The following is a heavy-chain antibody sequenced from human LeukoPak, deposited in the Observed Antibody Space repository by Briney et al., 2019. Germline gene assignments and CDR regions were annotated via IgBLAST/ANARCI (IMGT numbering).Heavy chain of an antibody. J-gene: IGHJ3*02. Sequence: SETLSLTCTVSGDSISTYYWSWIRQPPGKGLECIVYIYYSGSTNYNPSLKSRVTISVDTSKNQFSLKLSSVTAADTAVYYCARESVYGGRDYLFDIWGQGTMVTVSS. CDR2: IYYSGST. CDR3: ARESVYGGRDYLFDI. CDR1: GDSISTYY. V-gene: IGHV4-59*13. D-gene: IGHD1-26*01.